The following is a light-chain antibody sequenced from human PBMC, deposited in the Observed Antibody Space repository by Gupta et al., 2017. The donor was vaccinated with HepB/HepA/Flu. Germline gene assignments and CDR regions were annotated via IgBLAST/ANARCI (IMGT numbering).Light chain of an antibody. V-gene: IGLV4-60*03. Sequence: QPVLTHSSSASASLGSSVKLTCTLSSGHSTYIIAWHQQQPGKAPRYLMKLEGSGTYNKGRGVPDRFSGSSSGADRSLPSAYIPAEDEADYYCETWDSQVFGGGTKLTVL. CDR2: LEGSGTY. J-gene: IGLJ2*01. CDR1: SGHSTYI. CDR3: ETWDSQV.